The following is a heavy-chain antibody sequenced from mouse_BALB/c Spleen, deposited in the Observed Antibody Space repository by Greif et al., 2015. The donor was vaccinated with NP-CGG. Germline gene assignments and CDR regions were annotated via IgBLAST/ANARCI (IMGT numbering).Heavy chain of an antibody. Sequence: VKLMESGPGLVAPSQSLSITCTVSGFSLTSYGVHWVRQPPGKGLEWLGVIWAGGSTNYNSALMSRLSISKDNSKSXVPLKMNSLQTDDTAMYYCARERSMITYYFDYWGQGTTLTVSS. V-gene: IGHV2-9*02. CDR3: ARERSMITYYFDY. D-gene: IGHD2-4*01. CDR2: IWAGGST. J-gene: IGHJ2*01. CDR1: GFSLTSYG.